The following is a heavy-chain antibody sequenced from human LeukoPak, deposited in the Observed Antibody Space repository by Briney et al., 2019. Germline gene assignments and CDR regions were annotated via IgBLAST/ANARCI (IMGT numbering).Heavy chain of an antibody. CDR1: GGSISSDY. CDR3: ARGLTVGTVTYFDY. V-gene: IGHV4-59*01. CDR2: IYYSGST. D-gene: IGHD4-23*01. J-gene: IGHJ4*02. Sequence: SETLSLTCTVAGGSISSDYWSWIRQPPGKGLEWIGYIYYSGSTNYNPSLKSRVTISVATSKNQFSLKLSSVTAADTAVYYCARGLTVGTVTYFDYWGQGTLVTVSS.